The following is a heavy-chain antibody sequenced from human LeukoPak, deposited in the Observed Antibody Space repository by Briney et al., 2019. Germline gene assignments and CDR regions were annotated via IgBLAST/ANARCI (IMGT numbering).Heavy chain of an antibody. D-gene: IGHD6-13*01. J-gene: IGHJ4*02. V-gene: IGHV3-23*01. Sequence: PGGSLRLSCAASGFTFSSYAMSWVRQAPGKGLEWVSSTGGSGGSTYYADSVKGRFTISRDNSKNTLYLQMNSLRAEDTAVYYCAKVETAAAATLRGFDYWGQGTLVTVSS. CDR3: AKVETAAAATLRGFDY. CDR1: GFTFSSYA. CDR2: TGGSGGST.